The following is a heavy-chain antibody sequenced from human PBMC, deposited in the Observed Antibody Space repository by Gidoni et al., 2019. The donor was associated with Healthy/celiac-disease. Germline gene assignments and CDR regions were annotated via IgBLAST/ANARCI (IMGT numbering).Heavy chain of an antibody. V-gene: IGHV3-21*01. CDR2: ISSSSSYI. J-gene: IGHJ4*02. Sequence: VQLVESGGSVVKPVGSLRLSCAASGFTFSSYSINGVRQGPGKGLELVSYISSSSSYIEYADSVKGGFTISRDNAKNSLYLRMNSLRAEDTAVYYCASGILEPIWGQGTLVTVSS. CDR1: GFTFSSYS. D-gene: IGHD1-1*01. CDR3: ASGILEPI.